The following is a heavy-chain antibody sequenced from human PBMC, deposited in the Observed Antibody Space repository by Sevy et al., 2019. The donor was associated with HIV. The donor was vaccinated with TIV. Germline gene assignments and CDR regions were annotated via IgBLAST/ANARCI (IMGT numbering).Heavy chain of an antibody. J-gene: IGHJ6*02. Sequence: GGSLRLSCAVSGFTVSRYDMHWVRQAPGKGLEWVAVMSFDGSNKYYADSVKGRFTISRDNSKKTMYLQMNSLRAEDTSVYYCAKYEERQPGEPDYCDGMEVWGQGTTVTVSS. V-gene: IGHV3-30*18. CDR3: AKYEERQPGEPDYCDGMEV. CDR2: MSFDGSNK. CDR1: GFTVSRYD. D-gene: IGHD1-1*01.